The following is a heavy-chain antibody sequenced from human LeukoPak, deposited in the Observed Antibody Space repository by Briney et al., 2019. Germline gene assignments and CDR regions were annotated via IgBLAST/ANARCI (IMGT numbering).Heavy chain of an antibody. CDR3: ARLFNPRNCSSTSCVLGGFDP. Sequence: SETLSLTCAVYGGSFSGYYWSWIRRPPGKGLEWIGEINHSGSTNYNPSLKSRVTISVDTSKNQFSLKLSSVTAADTAVYYCARLFNPRNCSSTSCVLGGFDPWGQGTLVTVSS. V-gene: IGHV4-34*01. CDR2: INHSGST. J-gene: IGHJ5*02. CDR1: GGSFSGYY. D-gene: IGHD2-2*01.